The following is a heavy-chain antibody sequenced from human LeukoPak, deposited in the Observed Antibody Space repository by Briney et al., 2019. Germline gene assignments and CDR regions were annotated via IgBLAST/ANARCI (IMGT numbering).Heavy chain of an antibody. J-gene: IGHJ4*02. V-gene: IGHV3-23*01. Sequence: GGSLRLSCAASGFTFSDYYMSWIRQAPGKGLEWVSAISGSGVSTYYADSVKGRFTVSRDNSKNTLYLQMSSLRAEDTAVYYCAKDERNWNYNLASQTYDWGQGTLVTVSS. D-gene: IGHD1-7*01. CDR2: ISGSGVST. CDR3: AKDERNWNYNLASQTYD. CDR1: GFTFSDYY.